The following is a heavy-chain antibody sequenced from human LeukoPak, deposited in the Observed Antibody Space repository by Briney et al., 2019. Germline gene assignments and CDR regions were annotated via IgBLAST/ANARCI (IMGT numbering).Heavy chain of an antibody. CDR1: GYSISSGYY. CDR3: AREGDQYYFDY. Sequence: SETLSLTCTVSGYSISSGYYWGWIRQPAGKGLEWIGRIYTSGSTNYNPSLKSRVTISVDTSKNQFSLKLSSVTAADTAVYYCAREGDQYYFDYWGQGTLVTVSS. J-gene: IGHJ4*02. D-gene: IGHD2-2*01. V-gene: IGHV4-61*02. CDR2: IYTSGST.